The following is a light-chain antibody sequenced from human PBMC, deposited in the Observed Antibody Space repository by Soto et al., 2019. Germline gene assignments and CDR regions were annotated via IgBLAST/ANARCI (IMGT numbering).Light chain of an antibody. CDR1: SSNIGGNS. CDR3: GSWDSSLSAYV. Sequence: VLTQPPSVSAAPGQKVTISCSGSSSNIGGNSVSWYQQLPGSAPKLLIYDDNKRPSGIPDRFSGSKSGTSATLGITGFQTGDEADYYCGSWDSSLSAYVFGTGTKVTVL. CDR2: DDN. J-gene: IGLJ1*01. V-gene: IGLV1-51*01.